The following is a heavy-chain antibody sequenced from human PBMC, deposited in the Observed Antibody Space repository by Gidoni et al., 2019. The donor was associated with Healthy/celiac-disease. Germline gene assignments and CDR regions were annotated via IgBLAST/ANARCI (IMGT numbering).Heavy chain of an antibody. CDR2: ISSSSSYI. D-gene: IGHD3-3*01. CDR1: GFPFRSYS. CDR3: ARDGNLRFLEWLPSYGMDV. Sequence: EVQLVESGGGLVKPGGSLSLSCAASGFPFRSYSMNWVRQAPGKGLEWVSSISSSSSYIYYADSVKGRFTISRDNAKNSLYLQMNSLRAEDTAVYYCARDGNLRFLEWLPSYGMDVWGQGTTVTVSS. V-gene: IGHV3-21*01. J-gene: IGHJ6*02.